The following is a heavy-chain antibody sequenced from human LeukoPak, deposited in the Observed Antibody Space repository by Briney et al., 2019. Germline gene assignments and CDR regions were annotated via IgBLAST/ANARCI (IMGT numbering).Heavy chain of an antibody. CDR1: GFTFSNAW. CDR3: TTHRNSIAAAGIFGY. V-gene: IGHV3-15*01. CDR2: IKSKTDGGTT. J-gene: IGHJ4*02. Sequence: GGSLRLSCAASGFTFSNAWMSWVRQAPGKGLEWVGRIKSKTDGGTTDYAAPVKGRFTISRDDSKNTLYLQMNSLKTEDTAVYYCTTHRNSIAAAGIFGYWGQGTLVTVSS. D-gene: IGHD6-13*01.